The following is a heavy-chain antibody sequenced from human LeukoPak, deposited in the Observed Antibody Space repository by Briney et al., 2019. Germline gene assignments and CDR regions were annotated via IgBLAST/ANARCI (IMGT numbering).Heavy chain of an antibody. J-gene: IGHJ4*02. CDR2: INHSGST. CDR1: GGSFSGYY. Sequence: SGTLSLTCAVYGGSFSGYYWSWIRQPPGKGLEWIGEINHSGSTNYNPSLKSRVTISVDTSKNQFSLKLSSVTAADTAVYYCARGHLVWGSGYDYWGQGTLVTVSS. D-gene: IGHD3-16*01. CDR3: ARGHLVWGSGYDY. V-gene: IGHV4-34*01.